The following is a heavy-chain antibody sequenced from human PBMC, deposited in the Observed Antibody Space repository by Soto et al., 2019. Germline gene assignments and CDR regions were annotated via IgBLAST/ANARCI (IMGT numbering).Heavy chain of an antibody. J-gene: IGHJ6*02. Sequence: GASVKVSCKASGYTFTGYYMHWVRQAPGQGLERMGWINPNSGGTNYAQKFQGWVTMTRDTSISTAYMELSRLRSDDTAVYYCARGSSSYYYYGMDVWGQGTTVTVSS. CDR3: ARGSSSYYYYGMDV. CDR1: GYTFTGYY. V-gene: IGHV1-2*04. D-gene: IGHD6-6*01. CDR2: INPNSGGT.